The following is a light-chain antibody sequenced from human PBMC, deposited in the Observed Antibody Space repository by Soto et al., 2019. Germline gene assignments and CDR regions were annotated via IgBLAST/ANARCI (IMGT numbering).Light chain of an antibody. CDR1: QGISSY. Sequence: AIRMTQSPSSFSASTGDRVTITCRASQGISSYLAWYQQKPGKAPKLLIYAASTLQSGVPSRFSGSGSGTDFTLTISCLQSEDFATYYCQQYYSYHWTFGQGTRWISN. CDR2: AAS. J-gene: IGKJ1*01. V-gene: IGKV1-8*01. CDR3: QQYYSYHWT.